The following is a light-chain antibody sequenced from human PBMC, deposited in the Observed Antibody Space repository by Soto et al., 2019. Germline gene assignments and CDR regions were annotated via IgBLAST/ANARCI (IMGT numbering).Light chain of an antibody. J-gene: IGKJ1*01. V-gene: IGKV3-20*01. CDR2: GAS. Sequence: EIVLTQSPGTLSLSAGERATLSCRASQSVISSYLAWYQQKSGQAPRLFIYGASNRATGIPDRCSGSGSGTDFTLTISRLEPEDFAVYYCQQYGSSLWTFGRGTKVEI. CDR3: QQYGSSLWT. CDR1: QSVISSY.